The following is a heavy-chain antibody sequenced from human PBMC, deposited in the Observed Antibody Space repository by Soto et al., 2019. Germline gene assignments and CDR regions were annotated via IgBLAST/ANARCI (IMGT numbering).Heavy chain of an antibody. J-gene: IGHJ4*02. CDR1: GGSISSDNYY. CDR2: IYYSGST. D-gene: IGHD3-10*01. Sequence: SETLSLTCTVSGGSISSDNYYWSWIRQPPGKGLEWIGYIYYSGSTYYNPSLKSRVTISVDTSKNQFSLKLSSVTAADTAVYYYARYHAGYDSGEGNYWGQGTLVTVSS. V-gene: IGHV4-30-4*01. CDR3: ARYHAGYDSGEGNY.